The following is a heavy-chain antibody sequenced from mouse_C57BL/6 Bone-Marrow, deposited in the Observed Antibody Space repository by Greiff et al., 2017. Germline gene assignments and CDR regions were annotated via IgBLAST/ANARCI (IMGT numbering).Heavy chain of an antibody. Sequence: VHLVESGAELVRPGASVTLSCKASGYTFTDYEMHWVKQTPVHGLEWIGAIDPETGGTAYNQKFKGKAILTADKSSSTAYMEIRSLTSEDSAVYYCTRNYYDYDGAWFAYWGQGTLVTVSA. D-gene: IGHD2-4*01. CDR1: GYTFTDYE. CDR2: IDPETGGT. J-gene: IGHJ3*01. CDR3: TRNYYDYDGAWFAY. V-gene: IGHV1-15*01.